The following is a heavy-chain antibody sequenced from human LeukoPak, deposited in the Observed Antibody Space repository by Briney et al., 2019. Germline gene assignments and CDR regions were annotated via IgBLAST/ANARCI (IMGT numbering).Heavy chain of an antibody. CDR2: ISWNSGSI. CDR1: GFTFDDYA. V-gene: IGHV3-9*01. Sequence: GRSLRLSCAASGFTFDDYAMHWVRQAPGKGLEWVSGISWNSGSIGYADSVKCRFTISRDNAKNSLYLQMNSLRAEDTALYYCAKDSSSWYRSMDVWGQGTTVTVSS. CDR3: AKDSSSWYRSMDV. J-gene: IGHJ6*02. D-gene: IGHD6-13*01.